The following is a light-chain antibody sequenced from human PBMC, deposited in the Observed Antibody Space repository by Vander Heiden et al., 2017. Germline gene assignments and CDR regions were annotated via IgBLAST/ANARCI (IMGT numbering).Light chain of an antibody. CDR1: SGSVSTTYY. J-gene: IGLJ3*02. CDR2: STN. CDR3: VLYMGSGLWV. Sequence: QTVVTPEPSFSVSPGGTVTLTCGLSSGSVSTTYYPSGYQQTPGQAPRTLIYSTNTRSSGVPDRFSGSILGNKAALTITGAQADDESDYYCVLYMGSGLWVFGGGTKLTVL. V-gene: IGLV8-61*01.